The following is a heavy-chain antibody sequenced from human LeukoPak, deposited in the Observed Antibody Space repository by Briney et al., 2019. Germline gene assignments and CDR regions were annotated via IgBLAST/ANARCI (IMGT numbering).Heavy chain of an antibody. V-gene: IGHV1-69*05. Sequence: SVTVSCKASGGTFSRYAISWVRQAPGQGGEWMGGIIPIFGTANYAQKFQGRVTITTDESTSTAYMELSSLRSEDTAVYYCARRHTTVTTGLDYWGQGTLVTVSS. J-gene: IGHJ4*02. CDR2: IIPIFGTA. D-gene: IGHD4-17*01. CDR3: ARRHTTVTTGLDY. CDR1: GGTFSRYA.